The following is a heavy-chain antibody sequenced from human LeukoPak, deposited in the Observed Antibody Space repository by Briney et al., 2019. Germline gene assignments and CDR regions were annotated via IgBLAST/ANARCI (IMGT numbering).Heavy chain of an antibody. CDR2: IKQDGSQR. D-gene: IGHD6-6*01. Sequence: GGSLRLSCTASGFTPSDYWMTWVRQAPGKGPEWVANIKQDGSQRYYVDSVRGRFTISRDNAKNSLFLQMNGLRAEDTAVYYCARRGGSSSRRSPIDYWGQGTLVTVSS. J-gene: IGHJ4*02. V-gene: IGHV3-7*01. CDR3: ARRGGSSSRRSPIDY. CDR1: GFTPSDYW.